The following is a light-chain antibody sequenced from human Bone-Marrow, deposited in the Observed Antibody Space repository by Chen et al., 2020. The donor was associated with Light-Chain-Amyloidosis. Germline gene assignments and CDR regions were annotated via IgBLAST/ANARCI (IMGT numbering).Light chain of an antibody. CDR1: KLGNKY. CDR3: QVWDRSSDRPV. V-gene: IGLV3-21*02. Sequence: SYELTQPPSVSVSPGQTASISCSGDKLGNKYAYWYQQKPGQAPLLVVYDDSDRPSGIPERLSGSNSGNTATLTISRVEAGDEADYYCQVWDRSSDRPVFGGGTKLTVL. J-gene: IGLJ3*02. CDR2: DDS.